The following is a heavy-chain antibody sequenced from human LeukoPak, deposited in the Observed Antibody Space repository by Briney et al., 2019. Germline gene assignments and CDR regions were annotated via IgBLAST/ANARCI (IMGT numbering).Heavy chain of an antibody. J-gene: IGHJ1*01. CDR2: IIPIFGTA. CDR3: AREEAYCGGDCYQYFQH. CDR1: GGTFISYA. D-gene: IGHD2-21*02. V-gene: IGHV1-69*13. Sequence: SVKVSCKASGGTFISYAISWVRQAPGQGLEWMGGIIPIFGTANYAQKFQGRVTITADESTSTAYMELSSLRSEDTAVYYCAREEAYCGGDCYQYFQHWGQGTLVTVSS.